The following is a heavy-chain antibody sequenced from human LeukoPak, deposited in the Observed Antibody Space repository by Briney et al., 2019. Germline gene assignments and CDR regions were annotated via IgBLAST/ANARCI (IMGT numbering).Heavy chain of an antibody. CDR1: GFTFSSYE. D-gene: IGHD3-10*01. J-gene: IGHJ3*02. CDR2: ISSSGKTK. Sequence: GGSLRLSCAASGFTFSSYEMNWVRQAPGKGLEWVSYISSSGKTKYYADSVMGRFTISRDNAKNSLYLQMNSLRAEDTALYYCARDGITDTAFDIWGQGTMVTVSS. V-gene: IGHV3-48*03. CDR3: ARDGITDTAFDI.